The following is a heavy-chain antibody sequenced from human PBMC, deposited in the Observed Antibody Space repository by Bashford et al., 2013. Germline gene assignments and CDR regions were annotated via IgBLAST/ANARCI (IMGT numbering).Heavy chain of an antibody. CDR2: IHYSGAT. V-gene: IGHV4-59*01. J-gene: IGHJ4*02. CDR3: AREYSSFEN. Sequence: LSLTLSLSPVAPSVLTTGAGFGSPHGKGLEWIGYIHYSGATSRNPSLMGRVTVSVDMSRNQLSLHLASVTAADTAVYYCAREYSSFENWGQGILVTVSS. CDR1: VAPSVLTT. D-gene: IGHD5-18*01.